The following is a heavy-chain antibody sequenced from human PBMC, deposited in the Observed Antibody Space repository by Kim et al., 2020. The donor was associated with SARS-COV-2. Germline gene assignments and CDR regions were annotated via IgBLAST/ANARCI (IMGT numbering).Heavy chain of an antibody. J-gene: IGHJ6*02. CDR1: GGSFSGYY. CDR2: INHSGST. D-gene: IGHD6-19*01. Sequence: SETLSLTCAVYGGSFSGYYWSWIRQPPGKGLEWIGEINHSGSTNYNPSLKSRVTISVDTSKNQFSLKLSSVTAADTAVYYCARGGISSGWYPNYYYGMDVWGQGTTVTVSS. CDR3: ARGGISSGWYPNYYYGMDV. V-gene: IGHV4-34*01.